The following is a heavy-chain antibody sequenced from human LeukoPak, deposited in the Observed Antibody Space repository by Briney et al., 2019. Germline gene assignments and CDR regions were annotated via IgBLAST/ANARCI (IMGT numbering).Heavy chain of an antibody. CDR2: INHSGST. J-gene: IGHJ6*03. D-gene: IGHD3-3*01. CDR1: GGSFSGYY. V-gene: IGHV4-34*01. CDR3: ARSVTYYDFWSGYYNYYYYMDV. Sequence: SETLSLTCAVYGGSFSGYYWSWIRQPPGKGLEWIGEINHSGSTNYNPSLKSRVTISVDTSKNQFSLKLSSVTAADTAVCYCARSVTYYDFWSGYYNYYYYMDVWGKGTTVTVSS.